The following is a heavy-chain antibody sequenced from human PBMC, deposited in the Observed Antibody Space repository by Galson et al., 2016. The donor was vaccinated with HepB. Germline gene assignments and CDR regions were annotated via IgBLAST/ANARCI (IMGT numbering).Heavy chain of an antibody. CDR1: GGTFDSFA. V-gene: IGHV1-2*02. Sequence: SVKVSCKAAGGTFDSFAISWVRQAPGHELEWMGWINPNSGATKYAQKLQGGVTMSRDTSVSTAYMELSGLKIDDTAVYYCARAGVAAAVTLDYWGQGTGVIVSS. J-gene: IGHJ4*02. CDR3: ARAGVAAAVTLDY. CDR2: INPNSGAT. D-gene: IGHD6-25*01.